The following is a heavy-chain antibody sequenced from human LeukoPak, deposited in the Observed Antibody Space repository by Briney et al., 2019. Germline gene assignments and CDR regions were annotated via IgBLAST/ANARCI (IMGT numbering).Heavy chain of an antibody. CDR1: SGSLRRSN. D-gene: IGHD3-22*01. J-gene: IGHJ5*02. CDR2: INHNGST. V-gene: IGHV4-34*01. CDR3: ARASSYDSATRYNQSCFGP. Sequence: SETLSLTCGVYSGSLRRSNWMFYWRWIRQPPGEGLEWIGDINHNGSTNDKPYLKSRVSRSIDTSKKQTSLRLTSVTAADTAMYYCARASSYDSATRYNQSCFGPWGQGTLVTVSS.